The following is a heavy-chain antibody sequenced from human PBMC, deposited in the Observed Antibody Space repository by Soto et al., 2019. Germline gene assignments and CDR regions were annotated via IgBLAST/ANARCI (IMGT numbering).Heavy chain of an antibody. V-gene: IGHV4-34*01. CDR1: GGSFSGYY. CDR3: ASVAGSPKYYYYYGMDV. CDR2: INHSGST. Sequence: SETLSLTCAVYGGSFSGYYWSWIRQPPGKGLEWIGEINHSGSTNYNPSLKSRVTISVETSKNQFSLKLSSVTAADTAVYYCASVAGSPKYYYYYGMDVWGQGTTVTVSS. D-gene: IGHD6-19*01. J-gene: IGHJ6*02.